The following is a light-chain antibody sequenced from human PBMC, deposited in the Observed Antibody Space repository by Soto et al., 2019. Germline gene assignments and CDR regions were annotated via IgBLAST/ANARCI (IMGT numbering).Light chain of an antibody. J-gene: IGKJ4*01. V-gene: IGKV1-33*01. CDR1: QDISNY. CDR2: DAS. CDR3: QQYDNLPFT. Sequence: DIQMTQSPSSLSASLGDRVTITCQASQDISNYLNWYQQKPGKAPKLLIYDASNLETGVPSRFSGSGSGTDFTFTISSLQPEDIATYYCQQYDNLPFTFGGGTKVDI.